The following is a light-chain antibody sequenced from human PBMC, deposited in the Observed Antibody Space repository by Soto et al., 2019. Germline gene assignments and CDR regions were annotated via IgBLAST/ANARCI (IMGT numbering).Light chain of an antibody. CDR1: SSNIGNNY. CDR3: ATWDGSLPGEV. V-gene: IGLV1-51*01. CDR2: DNN. J-gene: IGLJ2*01. Sequence: QSVLTRSPSVSAAPGQKVTISCSGSSSNIGNNYVSWYQQLPGTAPKLLIYDNNKRPSGIPDRFSGSKSGTSGTLDITGLQTGDEADYYCATWDGSLPGEVFGGGTQLTVL.